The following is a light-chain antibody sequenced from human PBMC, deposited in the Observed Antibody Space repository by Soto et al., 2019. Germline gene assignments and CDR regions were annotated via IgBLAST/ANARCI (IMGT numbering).Light chain of an antibody. J-gene: IGLJ3*02. CDR3: GAWDHVLNVGV. Sequence: QSVLTQPPSVSAAPGQKVIISCSGSSSNIGSNYVSWYQQLPGTAPKLLISDKNERPSGIPDRFSASKSGTSATLGITGPQTGDEADYYCGAWDHVLNVGVFGGGTKLTVL. V-gene: IGLV1-51*01. CDR1: SSNIGSNY. CDR2: DKN.